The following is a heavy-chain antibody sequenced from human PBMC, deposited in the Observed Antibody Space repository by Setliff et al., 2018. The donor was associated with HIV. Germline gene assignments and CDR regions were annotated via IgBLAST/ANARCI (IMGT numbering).Heavy chain of an antibody. V-gene: IGHV4-38-2*02. D-gene: IGHD3-10*01. CDR2: IYHSGTT. Sequence: PSETLSLTCTVSGYAITSGFYWGWIRQPPGKGLEWIGSIYHSGTTNYNSSLKSRVTMSVDSSKNQFSLKVNSVTAADTAVYYCARETITMVRGATHQETEYYYYYGMDVWGQGTTVTSP. CDR1: GYAITSGFY. J-gene: IGHJ6*02. CDR3: ARETITMVRGATHQETEYYYYYGMDV.